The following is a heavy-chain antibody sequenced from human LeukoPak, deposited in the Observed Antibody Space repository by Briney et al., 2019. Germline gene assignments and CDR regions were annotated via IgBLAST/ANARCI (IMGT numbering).Heavy chain of an antibody. CDR3: AREIVVVPAVMGFDP. Sequence: ASVKVSCKASGYTFTGYYIDWVRQAPGQGLEWMGVINPSGGSTSFAQKFQARLTMTRDTSTSTVYMELSGLRSEDTAVYYCAREIVVVPAVMGFDPWGQGTLVTVSS. V-gene: IGHV1-46*01. J-gene: IGHJ5*02. CDR1: GYTFTGYY. D-gene: IGHD2-2*01. CDR2: INPSGGST.